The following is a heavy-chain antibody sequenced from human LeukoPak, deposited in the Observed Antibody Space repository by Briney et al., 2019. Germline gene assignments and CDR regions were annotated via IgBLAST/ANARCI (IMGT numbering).Heavy chain of an antibody. V-gene: IGHV3-7*01. CDR3: ARSLYSSTWYYFDY. CDR2: IKQDGSEI. J-gene: IGHJ4*02. Sequence: GGSLRLSCAASGFTFSGYWMSWVRQAPGKGPEWVANIKQDGSEIYYADSVKGRFTISRDNSKNTLNLQMNSLRTEDTAVYYCARSLYSSTWYYFDYWGQGTLVTVSS. CDR1: GFTFSGYW. D-gene: IGHD6-13*01.